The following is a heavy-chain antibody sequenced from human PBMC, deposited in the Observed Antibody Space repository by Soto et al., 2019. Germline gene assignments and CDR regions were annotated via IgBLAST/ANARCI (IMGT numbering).Heavy chain of an antibody. Sequence: SETLSLTCAVSGGSVSSGSYYWSWIRQPPGKGLEWIGYIYYSGSTNYNSSLKSRVTISVDTSKNQFSLKLTSVTAADTAMYYCARHWIAAAGRPFDYWGQGTLVTSPQ. CDR3: ARHWIAAAGRPFDY. D-gene: IGHD6-13*01. V-gene: IGHV4-61*01. J-gene: IGHJ4*02. CDR2: IYYSGST. CDR1: GGSVSSGSYY.